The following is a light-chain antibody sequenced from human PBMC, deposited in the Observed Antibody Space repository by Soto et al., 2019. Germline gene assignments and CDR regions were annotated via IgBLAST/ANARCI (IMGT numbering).Light chain of an antibody. CDR2: DAS. Sequence: DXQMTQSPSSLSASVGDRVTIICQASQDITNYLNWYQQKPGKAPKLLIYDASNLETGVPSRFSGSGSGTHFSFTISSLQPEDIATYYCQQYDNVPFTFGQGTRLEMK. CDR1: QDITNY. CDR3: QQYDNVPFT. J-gene: IGKJ5*01. V-gene: IGKV1-33*01.